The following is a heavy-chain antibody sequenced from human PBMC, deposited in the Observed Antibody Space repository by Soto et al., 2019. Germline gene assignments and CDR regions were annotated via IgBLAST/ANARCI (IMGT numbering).Heavy chain of an antibody. CDR1: GGTFSSYA. V-gene: IGHV1-69*05. CDR3: ARGQPHPQHDYSYNWFDP. D-gene: IGHD4-4*01. Sequence: GASVKVSCKASGGTFSSYAIIWVRQAPGQGLEWMGGIIPIFGTANYAQKFQGRVTMTRNTSISTAYMELSSLRSEDTAVYYCARGQPHPQHDYSYNWFDPWGQGTLVTVSS. J-gene: IGHJ5*02. CDR2: IIPIFGTA.